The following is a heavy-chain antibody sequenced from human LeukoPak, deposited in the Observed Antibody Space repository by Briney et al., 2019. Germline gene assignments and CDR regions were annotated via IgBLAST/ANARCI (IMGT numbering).Heavy chain of an antibody. CDR3: AKDGTGCGGDCYSDY. Sequence: GGSLRLSCAASGFTFSSYGMSWVRQAPGKGLEWVSAITYSGGNTYYADSVKGRFTISRDNSKNTLYLQMNSLRAEDTAVYYCAKDGTGCGGDCYSDYWGQGTLVTVSS. V-gene: IGHV3-23*01. D-gene: IGHD2-21*02. J-gene: IGHJ4*02. CDR2: ITYSGGNT. CDR1: GFTFSSYG.